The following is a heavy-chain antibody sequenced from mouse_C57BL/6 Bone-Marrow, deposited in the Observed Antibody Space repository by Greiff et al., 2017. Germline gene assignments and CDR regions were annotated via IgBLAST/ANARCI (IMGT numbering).Heavy chain of an antibody. CDR2: INSDGGST. J-gene: IGHJ2*01. Sequence: EVKLVESGGGLVQPGESLKLSCESNEYEFPSHDMSWVRKTPEKRLELVAAINSDGGSTYYPDTMERRFIISRDNTKKTLYLQMSSLRSEDTALYYCARHKFITTVPYYFDYWGQGTTLTVSS. CDR3: ARHKFITTVPYYFDY. V-gene: IGHV5-2*01. CDR1: EYEFPSHD. D-gene: IGHD1-1*01.